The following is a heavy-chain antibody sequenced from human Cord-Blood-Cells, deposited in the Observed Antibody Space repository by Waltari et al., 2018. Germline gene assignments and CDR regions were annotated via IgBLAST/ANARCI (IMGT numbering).Heavy chain of an antibody. CDR2: IYSGGST. V-gene: IGHV3-53*02. D-gene: IGHD3-3*01. Sequence: EVQLVETGGGLIQPGGSLRLSCAASGFTVSSNYMSWVRQAPGKGLEWVSVIYSGGSTYHAYSVKGRFTISRDNSKNTLYLQMNSLRADDTAVYYCARGWRSGYYFDYWGQGTLVTVSS. J-gene: IGHJ4*02. CDR3: ARGWRSGYYFDY. CDR1: GFTVSSNY.